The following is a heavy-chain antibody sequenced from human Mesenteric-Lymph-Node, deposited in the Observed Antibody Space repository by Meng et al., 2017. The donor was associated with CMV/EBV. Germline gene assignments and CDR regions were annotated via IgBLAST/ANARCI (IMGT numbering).Heavy chain of an antibody. CDR1: GFTLSDHY. V-gene: IGHV3-72*01. CDR3: ARPNGVGVYGLDV. Sequence: GGSLRLSCAVSGFTLSDHYMDWVRQAPGKGLEWIGRSRNRANSYSTEYLASVKGRFRISRDDAENSVSLQMNSLTTDDTAVYFCARPNGVGVYGLDVWGQGTTVTVSS. CDR2: SRNRANSYST. D-gene: IGHD2-8*01. J-gene: IGHJ6*02.